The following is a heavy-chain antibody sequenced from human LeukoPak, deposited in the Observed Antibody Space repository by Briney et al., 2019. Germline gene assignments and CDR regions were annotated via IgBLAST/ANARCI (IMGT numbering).Heavy chain of an antibody. CDR3: ARDMYSSGWTPIDY. CDR1: GGSISSYY. Sequence: SETLSLTCTVSGGSISSYYWSWIRQPPGKGLEWIGYIYYSGSTNYNPSLKSRVIISVDTSKNQFSLKLSSVTAADTAVYYCARDMYSSGWTPIDYWGQGTLVTVSS. CDR2: IYYSGST. V-gene: IGHV4-59*12. J-gene: IGHJ4*02. D-gene: IGHD6-19*01.